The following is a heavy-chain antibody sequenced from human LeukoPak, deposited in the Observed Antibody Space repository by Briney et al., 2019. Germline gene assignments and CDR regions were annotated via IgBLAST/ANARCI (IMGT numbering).Heavy chain of an antibody. J-gene: IGHJ4*02. CDR1: AFTFSNYG. CDR3: AKDYYDSSGFSCYFDY. D-gene: IGHD3-22*01. Sequence: GGSLRLSCAASAFTFSNYGMHWVRQAPGKGLEWLIFIRYDGSNKYYADSVKGRFTISRDNSKNTLYLQMNSLRAEDTAVYYCAKDYYDSSGFSCYFDYWGQGTLVTVSS. V-gene: IGHV3-30*02. CDR2: IRYDGSNK.